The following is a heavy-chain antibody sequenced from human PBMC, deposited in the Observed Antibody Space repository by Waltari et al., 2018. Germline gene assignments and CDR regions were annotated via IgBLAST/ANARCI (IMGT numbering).Heavy chain of an antibody. CDR3: ARKSGWYSRGNQRPSGGFFDS. D-gene: IGHD6-13*01. J-gene: IGHJ4*02. CDR2: INQGGRT. Sequence: QVQLQQWGAGLLKPSETLSLTCAVYGGSFSAYYWNWIRQSPGKGLEWIGEINQGGRTIYNPSLKSRVFISVDVSKNQFSLRMNSVTAADTAVYYCARKSGWYSRGNQRPSGGFFDSWGQGGLVTVSS. CDR1: GGSFSAYY. V-gene: IGHV4-34*02.